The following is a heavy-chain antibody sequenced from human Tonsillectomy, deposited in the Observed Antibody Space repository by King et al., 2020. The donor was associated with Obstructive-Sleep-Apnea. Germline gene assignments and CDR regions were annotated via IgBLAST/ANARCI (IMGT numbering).Heavy chain of an antibody. CDR3: AKGPSGSGAFDY. J-gene: IGHJ4*02. D-gene: IGHD3-10*01. CDR1: GFTFSSSG. V-gene: IGHV3-30*18. CDR2: ISYDGSNK. Sequence: VQLVQSGGGVVQPGRSQRLSCAASGFTFSSSGMHWVRQAPGKGLEWVAVISYDGSNKYYADSVKGRFTISRDNSKNTLYLQMNSLRAEDTAVYYCAKGPSGSGAFDYWGQGTLVTVSS.